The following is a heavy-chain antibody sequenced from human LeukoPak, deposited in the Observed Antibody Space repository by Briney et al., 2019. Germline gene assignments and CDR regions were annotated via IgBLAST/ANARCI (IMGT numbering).Heavy chain of an antibody. CDR3: ARDRYYGSGSYEDY. CDR1: GFTFTTYA. J-gene: IGHJ4*02. V-gene: IGHV3-23*01. D-gene: IGHD3-10*01. Sequence: GGSLRLSCEASGFTFTTYAMTWVRQAPGKGLEWVSAISGSGGSTYYADSVKGRFTISRDNSKNTLYVQMNSLRAEDTAVYYCARDRYYGSGSYEDYWGQGTLVTVSS. CDR2: ISGSGGST.